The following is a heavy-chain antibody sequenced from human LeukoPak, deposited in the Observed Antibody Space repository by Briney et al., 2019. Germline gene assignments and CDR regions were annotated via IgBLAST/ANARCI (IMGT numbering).Heavy chain of an antibody. CDR2: IRNKANSYAT. D-gene: IGHD2-21*02. CDR3: TSVAYCGGDCQGNAFDI. Sequence: PGGSLRLSCAASGLTFSGSAMHWVRQASGKGLEWVGRIRNKANSYATAYAASVKGRFTISRDDSKNTAKLQMNSLKTEATAVYYCTSVAYCGGDCQGNAFDIWGEGTMVTVSS. CDR1: GLTFSGSA. V-gene: IGHV3-73*01. J-gene: IGHJ3*02.